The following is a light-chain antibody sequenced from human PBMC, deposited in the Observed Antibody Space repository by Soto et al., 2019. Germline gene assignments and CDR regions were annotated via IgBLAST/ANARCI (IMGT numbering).Light chain of an antibody. CDR1: SSDLAIYNY. J-gene: IGLJ1*01. Sequence: QSVLTQPASVSGSPGQSITISCTGTSSDLAIYNYVSWYQQQPGKAPKLMIYQVTNRPSGVSNRFSGSRSGNTASLTISGLQAEDKADYYCSSYTDSTSYVFGTGTKVTVL. CDR2: QVT. V-gene: IGLV2-14*01. CDR3: SSYTDSTSYV.